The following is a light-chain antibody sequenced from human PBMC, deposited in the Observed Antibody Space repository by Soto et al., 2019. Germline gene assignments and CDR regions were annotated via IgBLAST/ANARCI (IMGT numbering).Light chain of an antibody. V-gene: IGKV1-5*03. Sequence: DIQMTQSPSTLPASVGDRVTITCRASQTIGNWLAWYQQKPGKVPKLLIYNVSILESGVTSRFSGSGSVTEFTLSISSLQPDYFAKYYCQHCNFYWTFGQGTKVEIK. J-gene: IGKJ1*01. CDR1: QTIGNW. CDR3: QHCNFYWT. CDR2: NVS.